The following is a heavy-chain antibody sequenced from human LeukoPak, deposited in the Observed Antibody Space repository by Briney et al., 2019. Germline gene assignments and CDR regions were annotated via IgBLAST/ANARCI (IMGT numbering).Heavy chain of an antibody. J-gene: IGHJ3*02. CDR3: ARDLWFGAGRTFDI. D-gene: IGHD3-10*01. Sequence: SQTLSLTCTVSGGSISSGSYYWNWIRQPAGKGLEWNGRIYTSGSTNYNPSLKSRVTISVDTSKNQFSLKLSSVTAADTAVYYCARDLWFGAGRTFDIWGQGTMVTVSS. CDR2: IYTSGST. CDR1: GGSISSGSYY. V-gene: IGHV4-61*02.